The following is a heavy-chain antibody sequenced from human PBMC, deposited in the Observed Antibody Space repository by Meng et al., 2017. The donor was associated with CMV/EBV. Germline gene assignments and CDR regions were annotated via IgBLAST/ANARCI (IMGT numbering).Heavy chain of an antibody. J-gene: IGHJ4*02. V-gene: IGHV3-74*01. Sequence: LSCAASGFTFSVFWMHWVRQAPGKGLMWVARINLEETTTTYADAVQGRFIISRDNARNTLYLQMNSLRVDDTAIYYCARGGLEPVDYWGRGTLVTVSS. D-gene: IGHD3-10*01. CDR1: GFTFSVFW. CDR3: ARGGLEPVDY. CDR2: INLEETTT.